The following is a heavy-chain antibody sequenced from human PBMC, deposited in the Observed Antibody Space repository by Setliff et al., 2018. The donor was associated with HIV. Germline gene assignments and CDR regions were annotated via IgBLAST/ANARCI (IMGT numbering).Heavy chain of an antibody. J-gene: IGHJ4*02. D-gene: IGHD3-3*01. CDR3: ARERPPMEGWGDYFDH. Sequence: SETLSLTCTVSIKNYYWNWIRQPPGKGLEWIGKIYYSGNTFYNSSLKSRVSISVDTSKNQFSLRLRSVPAADTAIYYCARERPPMEGWGDYFDHWGQGTLVTVS. V-gene: IGHV4-59*01. CDR2: IYYSGNT. CDR1: IKNYY.